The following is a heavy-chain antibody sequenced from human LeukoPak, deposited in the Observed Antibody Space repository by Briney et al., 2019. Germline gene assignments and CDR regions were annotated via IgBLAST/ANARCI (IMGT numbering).Heavy chain of an antibody. CDR3: ARDGIGYSSSWYSY. Sequence: GGSLRLSCAASGFTFSSYAMSWVRQAPGKGLEWVSATIGSGGSTYYADTVKGRFTISRDNSKNTLYLQRNSLRAEDTAVYYGARDGIGYSSSWYSYWGQGTLVTVSS. CDR2: TIGSGGST. D-gene: IGHD6-13*01. CDR1: GFTFSSYA. J-gene: IGHJ4*02. V-gene: IGHV3-23*01.